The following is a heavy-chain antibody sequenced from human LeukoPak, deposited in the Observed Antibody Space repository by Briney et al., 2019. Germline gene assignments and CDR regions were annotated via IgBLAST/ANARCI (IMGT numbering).Heavy chain of an antibody. J-gene: IGHJ4*02. Sequence: GGSLRLSCAASGFTFSSYAMSWVRQAPGKGLEWVSAISGSGGSTNYADSVKGRFTISRDNSKNTLYLQMNSLRAEDTAVYYCAKDATRKYCSSTSCLGYWGQGTLVTVSS. D-gene: IGHD2-2*01. CDR3: AKDATRKYCSSTSCLGY. CDR1: GFTFSSYA. V-gene: IGHV3-23*01. CDR2: ISGSGGST.